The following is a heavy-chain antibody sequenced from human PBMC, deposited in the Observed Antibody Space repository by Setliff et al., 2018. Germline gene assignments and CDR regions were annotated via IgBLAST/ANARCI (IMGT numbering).Heavy chain of an antibody. CDR2: INPNSGGT. V-gene: IGHV1-2*02. D-gene: IGHD3-10*01. J-gene: IGHJ5*02. CDR3: ARVATLIRGVTVNWFDP. CDR1: GYTFTGYY. Sequence: ASVKVSCKASGYTFTGYYMHWVRQAPGQGLEWMGWINPNSGGTNYAQKFQGRVTMTRDTSISTACMELSSLRSDDTAVYYCARVATLIRGVTVNWFDPWGQGTLVTVSS.